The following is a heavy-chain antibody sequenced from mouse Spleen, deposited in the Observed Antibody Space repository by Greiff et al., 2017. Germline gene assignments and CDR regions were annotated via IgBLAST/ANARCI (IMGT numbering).Heavy chain of an antibody. CDR3: AALYAMDY. J-gene: IGHJ4*01. Sequence: VQLVESGAELVRPGASVKLSCKASGYTFTDYYINWVKQRPGQGLEWIARIYPGSGNTYYNEKFKGKATLTAEKSSSTAYMQLSSLTSEDSAVYFCAALYAMDYWGQGTSVTVSS. V-gene: IGHV1-76*01. CDR2: IYPGSGNT. CDR1: GYTFTDYY.